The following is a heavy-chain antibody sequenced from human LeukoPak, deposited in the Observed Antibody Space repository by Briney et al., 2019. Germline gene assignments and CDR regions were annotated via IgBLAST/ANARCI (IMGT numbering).Heavy chain of an antibody. D-gene: IGHD5-18*01. CDR1: GFTFSSYW. V-gene: IGHV3-7*01. Sequence: GGSLRLSCADSGFTFSSYWMSWVRQAPGKGLECLANIKQYGIEKYYVVSVKARFTISRDNPKKSLFLQMNSLRAEDTAVYYCARATGYNYDYWGQGTLVTVSS. CDR2: IKQYGIEK. CDR3: ARATGYNYDY. J-gene: IGHJ4*02.